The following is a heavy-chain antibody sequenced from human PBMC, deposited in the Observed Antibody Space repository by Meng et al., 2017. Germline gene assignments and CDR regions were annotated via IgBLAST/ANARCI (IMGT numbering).Heavy chain of an antibody. V-gene: IGHV3-21*01. Sequence: GESLKISCEASGFTFSSYSMNWVRQAPGKGLEWVSSISSSSSYIYYADSVKGRFTISRDNAKNSLYLQMNSLRAEDTAVYYCARDSMKNAFDIWGQGTMVTVSS. CDR3: ARDSMKNAFDI. CDR2: ISSSSSYI. J-gene: IGHJ3*02. CDR1: GFTFSSYS.